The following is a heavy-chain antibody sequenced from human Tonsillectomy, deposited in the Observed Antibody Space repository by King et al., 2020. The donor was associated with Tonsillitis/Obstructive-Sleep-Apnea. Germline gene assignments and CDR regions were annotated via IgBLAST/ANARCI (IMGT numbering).Heavy chain of an antibody. V-gene: IGHV5-51*01. CDR3: ASHEDTSGYYGAFDI. CDR2: IYPGDSDT. D-gene: IGHD3-22*01. Sequence: QLVQSGAEVKKPGESLKISCKGSGYSFTSYWIGWVRQMPGKGLEWMGIIYPGDSDTRYSPSFQGQVTISADKSISTAYLQWSSRKASDTAMYYCASHEDTSGYYGAFDIWGQGTMVTVSS. J-gene: IGHJ3*02. CDR1: GYSFTSYW.